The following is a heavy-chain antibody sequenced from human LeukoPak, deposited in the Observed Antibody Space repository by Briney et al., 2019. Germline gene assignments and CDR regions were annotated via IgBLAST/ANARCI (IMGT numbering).Heavy chain of an antibody. J-gene: IGHJ4*02. CDR3: AKGTYYYDSSAPDY. CDR2: IHSAGST. CDR1: GFTVSSNY. V-gene: IGHV3-66*01. Sequence: GGSLRLSCAASGFTVSSNYMSWVRQAPGKGLEWVSLIHSAGSTYYTDSVKGRFTISRDNSKNTLYLQMNSLRAEDTAVYYCAKGTYYYDSSAPDYWGQGTLVTVSS. D-gene: IGHD3-22*01.